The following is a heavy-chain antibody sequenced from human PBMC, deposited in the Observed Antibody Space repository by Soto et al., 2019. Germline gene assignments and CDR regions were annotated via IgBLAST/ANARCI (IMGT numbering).Heavy chain of an antibody. CDR3: ARVRGYGDTGANWFDP. D-gene: IGHD4-17*01. CDR1: GFSLSNARMG. Sequence: QVTLKESGPVLVKPTETLTLTCTVSGFSLSNARMGVSWIRQPPGKALEWLAHIFTNDEKSYSTSLKSRLTISKNPAKGRVVLTMTNMDPVDTATYYWARVRGYGDTGANWFDPWGQGTLVTVSS. V-gene: IGHV2-26*01. CDR2: IFTNDEK. J-gene: IGHJ5*02.